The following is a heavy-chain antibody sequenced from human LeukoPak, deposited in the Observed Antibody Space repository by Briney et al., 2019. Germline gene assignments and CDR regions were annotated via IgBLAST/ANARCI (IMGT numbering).Heavy chain of an antibody. V-gene: IGHV3-43*02. CDR1: GFTFDDYA. Sequence: GGSLRLSCAASGFTFDDYAMHWVRQAPGKGLEWISLISGDGGSTYYVDSVKGRLTISRDNRKNSLYLQMNSLRTEDTALYYCARDSSGYPDYWGQGTLVTVSS. J-gene: IGHJ4*02. CDR2: ISGDGGST. D-gene: IGHD3-3*01. CDR3: ARDSSGYPDY.